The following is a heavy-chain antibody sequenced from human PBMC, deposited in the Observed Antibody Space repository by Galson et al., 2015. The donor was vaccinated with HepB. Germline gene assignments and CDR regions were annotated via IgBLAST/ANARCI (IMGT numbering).Heavy chain of an antibody. V-gene: IGHV2-70*04. CDR1: GFSLSTSGMR. CDR2: IDWDDDK. Sequence: PALVKPTQTLTLTCTFSGFSLSTSGMRVSWIRQPPGKALEWLARIDWDDDKFYSTSLKTRLSISKDPSKNQVVLTMTNMDPVDTATYYCARIGGSGSVHFDYWGQGTLVTVSS. J-gene: IGHJ4*02. D-gene: IGHD3-10*01. CDR3: ARIGGSGSVHFDY.